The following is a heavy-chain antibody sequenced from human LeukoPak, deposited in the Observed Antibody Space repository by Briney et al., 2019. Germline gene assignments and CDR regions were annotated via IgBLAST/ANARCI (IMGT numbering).Heavy chain of an antibody. CDR1: GGSISSGGYY. CDR2: IYYSGST. D-gene: IGHD3-22*01. V-gene: IGHV4-31*03. CDR3: ARDYYDSSGNGNAFDI. J-gene: IGHJ3*02. Sequence: PSETLSLTCTASGGSISSGGYYWSWIRQHPGKGLEWIGYIYYSGSTYYNPSLKSRVTISVDTSKNQFSLKLSSVTAADTAVYYCARDYYDSSGNGNAFDIWGQGTMVTVSS.